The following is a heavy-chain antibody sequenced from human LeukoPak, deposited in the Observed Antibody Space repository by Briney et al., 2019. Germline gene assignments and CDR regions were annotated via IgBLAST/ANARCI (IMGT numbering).Heavy chain of an antibody. J-gene: IGHJ4*02. D-gene: IGHD3-3*01. V-gene: IGHV3-11*01. CDR2: ISSSGSTI. Sequence: GGSLRLSCAASGFTFSDYYMSWIRQAPGKGLEWVSYISSSGSTIYYADSVKGRFTISRDNAKNSLYLQMNSLRAEDTAVYYCARVRQYYDFWSGYPNYFDYWGQGTLVTVS. CDR1: GFTFSDYY. CDR3: ARVRQYYDFWSGYPNYFDY.